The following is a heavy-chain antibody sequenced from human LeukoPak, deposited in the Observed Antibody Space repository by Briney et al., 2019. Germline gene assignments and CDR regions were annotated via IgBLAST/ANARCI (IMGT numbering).Heavy chain of an antibody. CDR3: AREPGGEYFDRPSFDY. D-gene: IGHD3-9*01. V-gene: IGHV3-30*04. Sequence: RGSLRLSCAASGFTFSSYAMHWVRQAPGKGLEWVAVISYDGSNKYYADSVKGRFTISRDNSKNTLYLQMNSLRAEDTAVYYCAREPGGEYFDRPSFDYWGQGTLVTVSS. J-gene: IGHJ4*02. CDR1: GFTFSSYA. CDR2: ISYDGSNK.